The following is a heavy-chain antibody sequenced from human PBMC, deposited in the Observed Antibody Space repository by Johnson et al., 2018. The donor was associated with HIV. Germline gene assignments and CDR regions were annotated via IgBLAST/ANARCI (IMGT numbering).Heavy chain of an antibody. CDR3: GRESTGNGRAFDI. Sequence: MQLVEFGGGLVQPGGSLRLSCAASGFTFSNHHMTWVRQAPGKGLEWVANINQIGNDKYYVDSVKGRFTISRDNAQNLLYLQMNSLRDEDTAVYYCGRESTGNGRAFDIWGQGTMVTVSS. CDR1: GFTFSNHH. CDR2: INQIGNDK. D-gene: IGHD2-8*02. V-gene: IGHV3-7*01. J-gene: IGHJ3*02.